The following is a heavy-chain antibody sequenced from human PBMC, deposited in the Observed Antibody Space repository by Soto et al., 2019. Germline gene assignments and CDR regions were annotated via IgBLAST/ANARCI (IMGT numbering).Heavy chain of an antibody. Sequence: QVQLVESGGGVVQPGRSLRLSCAASGFTFSSYAMHWVRQAPGKGLEWVAVISYDGSNKYYADSVKGRFTISRDNSKNTLYLQMNSLRAEDTVVYYCARDSPYNYYYYYGMDVWGQGTTVTVSS. J-gene: IGHJ6*02. CDR3: ARDSPYNYYYYYGMDV. D-gene: IGHD1-1*01. CDR1: GFTFSSYA. V-gene: IGHV3-30-3*01. CDR2: ISYDGSNK.